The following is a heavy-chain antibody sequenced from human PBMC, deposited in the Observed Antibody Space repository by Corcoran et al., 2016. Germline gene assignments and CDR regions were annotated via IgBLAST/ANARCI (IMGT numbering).Heavy chain of an antibody. CDR2: INPSGGST. V-gene: IGHV1-46*01. D-gene: IGHD2-15*01. Sequence: QVQLVQSGAEVKKPGASVKVSCKASGYTFTSYYMHWVRQAPGQGLEWMGIINPSGGSTSYAQKFQGRVTMTRDTSTSTVYMELSSPRSEDTAVYYCGRGYCSGGSCYSREPNDAFDIWGQGTMVTVSS. CDR1: GYTFTSYY. CDR3: GRGYCSGGSCYSREPNDAFDI. J-gene: IGHJ3*02.